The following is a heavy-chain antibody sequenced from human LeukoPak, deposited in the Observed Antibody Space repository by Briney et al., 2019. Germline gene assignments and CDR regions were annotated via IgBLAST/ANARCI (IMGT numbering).Heavy chain of an antibody. CDR3: ARATRGAIDY. J-gene: IGHJ4*02. V-gene: IGHV4-30-2*01. CDR1: GGSISSGGYS. Sequence: SETLSLTCAVSGGSISSGGYSWNWIRQPPGKGLEWIGYIYHTGSTYYNPSLKSPVTISLDRSKNQFSLKLNSVTAADTAVYYCARATRGAIDYWGQGTLVIVSS. CDR2: IYHTGST. D-gene: IGHD3-16*01.